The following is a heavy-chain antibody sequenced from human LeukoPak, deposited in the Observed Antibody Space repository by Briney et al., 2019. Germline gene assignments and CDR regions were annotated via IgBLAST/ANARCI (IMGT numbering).Heavy chain of an antibody. D-gene: IGHD2-2*01. J-gene: IGHJ5*02. CDR1: GGTFSSYA. CDR2: IIPIFGTA. Sequence: SVKVSCKASGGTFSSYATSWVRQAPGQGLEWMGGIIPIFGTANYAQKFQGRVTITADESTSTAYMELSSLRSEDTAVYYCAREGCSSTSCSPGWFDPWGQGTLVTVSS. CDR3: AREGCSSTSCSPGWFDP. V-gene: IGHV1-69*01.